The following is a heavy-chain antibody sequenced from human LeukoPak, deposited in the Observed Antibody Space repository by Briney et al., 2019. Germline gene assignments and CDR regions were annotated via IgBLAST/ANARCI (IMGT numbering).Heavy chain of an antibody. CDR1: GYTFTGYY. CDR2: INPNSGGT. V-gene: IGHV1-2*04. CDR3: ARSGAAAGSYYYYGMDV. Sequence: GASVKVSCKASGYTFTGYYMHWVRQAPGQGLEWMGWINPNSGGTNYAQKFQGWVTMTRDTSISTAYMELSRLRSDDTAVYYCARSGAAAGSYYYYGMDVWGQGTTVTVSS. J-gene: IGHJ6*02. D-gene: IGHD6-13*01.